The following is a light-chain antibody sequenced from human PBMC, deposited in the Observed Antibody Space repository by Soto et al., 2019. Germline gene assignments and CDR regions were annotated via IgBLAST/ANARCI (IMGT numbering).Light chain of an antibody. CDR1: QSVSRR. Sequence: EIVLTQSPGTLSLSPGGRATLSCRASQSVSRRLAWYQHRPGQSPRLLISGASMRASGVPVRFSGSGSVTDFTLTISRLEPEDFAVYYCQHYGETPITFGLGTRLEV. J-gene: IGKJ5*01. CDR3: QHYGETPIT. CDR2: GAS. V-gene: IGKV3-20*01.